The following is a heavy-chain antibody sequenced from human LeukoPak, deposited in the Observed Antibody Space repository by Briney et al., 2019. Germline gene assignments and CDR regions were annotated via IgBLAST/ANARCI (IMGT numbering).Heavy chain of an antibody. J-gene: IGHJ6*02. Sequence: SETLSLTCAVYGGSFSGYYWSWIRQPPGKGLEWIGEINHSGSTNYNPSLKSRVTISVDTSKNQFSLKLSSVAAADTAVYYCARSRGVATIYYYYYGMDVWGQGTTVTVSS. CDR3: ARSRGVATIYYYYYGMDV. V-gene: IGHV4-34*01. CDR1: GGSFSGYY. D-gene: IGHD5-24*01. CDR2: INHSGST.